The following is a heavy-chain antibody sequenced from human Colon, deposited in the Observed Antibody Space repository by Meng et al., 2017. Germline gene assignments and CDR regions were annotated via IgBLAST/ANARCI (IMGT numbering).Heavy chain of an antibody. CDR2: MNPNSGNT. Sequence: ASVKVSCKASVYTFTSYDINWVRQATGQGLEWMGWMNPNSGNTGYAQKFQGRVTITRNTSISTAYMELRSLRSEDTPVYYCARGIGMGTHYYYGMDVWGQGTTVTVSS. D-gene: IGHD2/OR15-2a*01. V-gene: IGHV1-8*03. CDR3: ARGIGMGTHYYYGMDV. CDR1: VYTFTSYD. J-gene: IGHJ6*02.